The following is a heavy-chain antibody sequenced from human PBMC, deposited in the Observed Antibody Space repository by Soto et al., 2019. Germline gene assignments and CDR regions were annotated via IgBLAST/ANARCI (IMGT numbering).Heavy chain of an antibody. Sequence: SVKVSCKASGGTFSRYSISWVRQAPGQGLEYMGGIIPIFGTANYAQRFQGRVTITADKSTSTAYMELTSLRSEDTAVFYCAIPPFYDSGSRFDYWGQRTLVTVSS. CDR3: AIPPFYDSGSRFDY. J-gene: IGHJ4*02. CDR1: GGTFSRYS. D-gene: IGHD3-10*01. V-gene: IGHV1-69*06. CDR2: IIPIFGTA.